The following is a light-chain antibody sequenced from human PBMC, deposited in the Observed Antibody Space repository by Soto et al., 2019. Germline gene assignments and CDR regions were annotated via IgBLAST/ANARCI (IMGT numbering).Light chain of an antibody. CDR3: QQSYSTVYT. CDR2: AAS. CDR1: QSISSY. J-gene: IGKJ2*01. V-gene: IGKV1-39*01. Sequence: DIQMTQSPSSLSASVGDRVTITCLASQSISSYLNWYQQKPGKAPKLLIYAASSLQSGVPSRFSGSGSGTDFTLTISSLQPEDFATYYCQQSYSTVYTFGQGTKVDIK.